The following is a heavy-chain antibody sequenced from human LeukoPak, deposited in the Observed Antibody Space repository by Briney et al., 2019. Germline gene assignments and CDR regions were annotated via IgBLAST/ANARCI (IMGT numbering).Heavy chain of an antibody. CDR1: GFTFGDHA. CDR2: IRSKAYGGTT. J-gene: IGHJ6*02. V-gene: IGHV3-49*04. D-gene: IGHD5-18*01. Sequence: QPGRSLRLSCIASGFTFGDHAMSWVRQAPGMGLEWVGFIRSKAYGGTTEYAASVKGRFTISRDDSKSIAYLQMNSLNTEDTALYFCTRGPIHLGLYSGMDVWGQGTTVIVSS. CDR3: TRGPIHLGLYSGMDV.